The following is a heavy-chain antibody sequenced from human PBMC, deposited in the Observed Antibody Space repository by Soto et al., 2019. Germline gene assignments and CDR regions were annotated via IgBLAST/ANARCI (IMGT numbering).Heavy chain of an antibody. CDR1: GYSFTSYW. CDR3: ARHEHYAGWFDP. Sequence: TGESLKISCKGAGYSFTSYWIGWVRQMPGKGLEWMGIIYPGDSDTRYSPSFQGQATISADKSISTAYLQWSSLKASDTAMYYCARHEHYAGWFDPWGQGTLVTVSS. V-gene: IGHV5-51*01. J-gene: IGHJ5*02. CDR2: IYPGDSDT. D-gene: IGHD4-17*01.